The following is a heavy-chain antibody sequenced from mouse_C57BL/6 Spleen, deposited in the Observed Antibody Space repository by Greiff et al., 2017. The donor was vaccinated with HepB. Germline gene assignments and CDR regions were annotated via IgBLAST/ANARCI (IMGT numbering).Heavy chain of an antibody. D-gene: IGHD2-3*01. J-gene: IGHJ4*01. V-gene: IGHV1-54*01. CDR1: GYAFTNYL. CDR3: ARGWLYAMDY. CDR2: INPGSGGT. Sequence: VQVVESGAELVRPGTSVKVSCKASGYAFTNYLIEWVKQRPGQGLEWIGVINPGSGGTNYNEKFKGKATLTADKSSSTAYMQLSSLTSEDSAVYFCARGWLYAMDYWGQGTSVTVSS.